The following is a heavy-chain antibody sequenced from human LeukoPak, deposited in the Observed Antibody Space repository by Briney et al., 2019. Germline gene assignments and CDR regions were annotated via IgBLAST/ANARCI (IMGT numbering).Heavy chain of an antibody. CDR1: GFTFSSYS. J-gene: IGHJ6*02. CDR2: ISSGSSYI. V-gene: IGHV3-21*06. Sequence: GGSLRLSCAASGFTFSSYSINWVRQAPGKGLEWVSSISSGSSYIYYADSVKGRFTISRDNAKNSVYLQMNSLRVEDTAVYYCAWYYASYGMDVWGQGTTVTVSS. CDR3: AWYYASYGMDV.